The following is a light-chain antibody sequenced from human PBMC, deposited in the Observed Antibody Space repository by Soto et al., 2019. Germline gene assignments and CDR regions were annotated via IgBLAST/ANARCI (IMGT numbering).Light chain of an antibody. Sequence: DIVMTQSPDSLAVSLGERATIKCKSSHSVLYSSNNKNCLAWFQKKPGQPPKLLIFWAFTREFGVPDRFSGSGSGTDFTLTISSLQPEDVAVYYCQQYSSIPITFGQGTRLEIK. CDR1: HSVLYSSNNKNC. J-gene: IGKJ5*01. V-gene: IGKV4-1*01. CDR3: QQYSSIPIT. CDR2: WAF.